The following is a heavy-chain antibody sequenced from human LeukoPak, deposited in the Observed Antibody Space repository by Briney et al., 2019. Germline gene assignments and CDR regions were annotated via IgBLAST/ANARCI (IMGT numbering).Heavy chain of an antibody. D-gene: IGHD3-22*01. CDR2: IIPIFGTA. CDR1: GGTFSSYA. Sequence: ASVKVSCKASGGTFSSYAISWVRQAPGQGLEWMGGIIPIFGTANYAQKFQGRVTITADESTSTAYMELSSLRSEDTAVYYCARAVNYDSSGYYYGYYFDYWGQGTLVTVSS. J-gene: IGHJ4*02. V-gene: IGHV1-69*13. CDR3: ARAVNYDSSGYYYGYYFDY.